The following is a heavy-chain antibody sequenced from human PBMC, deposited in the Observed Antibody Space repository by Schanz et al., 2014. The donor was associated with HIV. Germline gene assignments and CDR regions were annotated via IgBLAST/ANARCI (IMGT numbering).Heavy chain of an antibody. CDR1: GFTFRNFG. CDR3: ARDPSRLVEAGYFDN. V-gene: IGHV3-33*01. Sequence: QEQLVESGGGVVQPGKSLRLSCAASGFTFRNFGMHWVRQAPGKGLEWVAVIWYDGSKKYYADSVKGRFTISRDNSRNQMYLQMNSLRTEDTAVYYCARDPSRLVEAGYFDNWGQGTLVTVSS. J-gene: IGHJ4*02. CDR2: IWYDGSKK. D-gene: IGHD6-19*01.